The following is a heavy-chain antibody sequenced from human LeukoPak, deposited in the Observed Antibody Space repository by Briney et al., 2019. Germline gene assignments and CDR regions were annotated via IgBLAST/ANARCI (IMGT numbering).Heavy chain of an antibody. J-gene: IGHJ4*02. D-gene: IGHD5-12*01. CDR2: IRSDGISK. V-gene: IGHV3-30*02. CDR3: AKGKIPPGGFHFDY. CDR1: GFTFSCFG. Sequence: GGSLRLSCAASGFTFSCFGIHWVRQAPGKGLEWVAFIRSDGISKYYADSVKGRFTISRDNSKSTLYLQVNSLGAEDTAVYYCAKGKIPPGGFHFDYWGQGTLVTVSS.